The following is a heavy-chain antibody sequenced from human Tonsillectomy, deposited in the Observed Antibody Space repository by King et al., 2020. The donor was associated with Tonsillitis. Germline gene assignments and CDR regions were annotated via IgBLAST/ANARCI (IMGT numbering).Heavy chain of an antibody. J-gene: IGHJ3*02. CDR3: ARVGGEDSFDM. V-gene: IGHV3-21*01. CDR2: ISSSSSYT. Sequence: VQLVESGGGLVKPGGSLRLSCAASGFTFSSYSMNWVRQAPGKGLEWVSSISSSSSYTYYADSVKGRFTISRDNAENSLYLQMNSLRAEDTALYYCARVGGEDSFDMWGQGTMVTVSS. CDR1: GFTFSSYS.